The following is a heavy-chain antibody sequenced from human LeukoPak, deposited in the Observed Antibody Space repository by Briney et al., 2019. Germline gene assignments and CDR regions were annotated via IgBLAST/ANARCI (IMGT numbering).Heavy chain of an antibody. D-gene: IGHD6-13*01. CDR1: GFTFSSYA. J-gene: IGHJ4*02. V-gene: IGHV3-23*01. CDR2: ISGSGGST. CDR3: AKASFPTNITPVGVAAAGTYFDY. Sequence: PGGSLRLSCAASGFTFSSYAMSWVRQAPGKGLEWVSAISGSGGSTYYADSVKGRFTISRDNSKNTLYLQMNSLRAEDTAVYYCAKASFPTNITPVGVAAAGTYFDYWGQGTLVTVSS.